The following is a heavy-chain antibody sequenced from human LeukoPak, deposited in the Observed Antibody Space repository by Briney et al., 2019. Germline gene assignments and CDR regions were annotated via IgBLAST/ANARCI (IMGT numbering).Heavy chain of an antibody. CDR1: GGSFSGYY. CDR3: ARGLTFEYFQH. J-gene: IGHJ1*01. CDR2: INHSGST. D-gene: IGHD3-16*01. Sequence: SETPSLTCAVYGGSFSGYYWSWIRQPPGKGLEWIGEINHSGSTNYNPSLKSRVTISVDTSKNQFSLKLSSVTAADTAVYYCARGLTFEYFQHWGQGTLVTVSS. V-gene: IGHV4-34*01.